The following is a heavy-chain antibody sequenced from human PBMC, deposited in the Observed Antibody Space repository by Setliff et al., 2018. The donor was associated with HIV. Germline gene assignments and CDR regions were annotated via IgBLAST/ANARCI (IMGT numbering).Heavy chain of an antibody. J-gene: IGHJ5*02. CDR2: IQTSGSA. CDR1: GGSITTGSYY. V-gene: IGHV4-61*09. D-gene: IGHD2-2*01. CDR3: ARGGTSSNWFDP. Sequence: SETLSLTCTVSGGSITTGSYYWTWIRQSSAKGLEWIGHIQTSGSARHDPSLQSRTTISIDTSKNQLSLKLTSVTAADTAVYYCARGGTSSNWFDPWGQGTLVTVSS.